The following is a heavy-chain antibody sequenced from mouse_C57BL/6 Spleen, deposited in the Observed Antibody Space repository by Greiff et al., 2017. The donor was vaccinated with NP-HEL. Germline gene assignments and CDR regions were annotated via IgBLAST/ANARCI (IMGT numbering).Heavy chain of an antibody. D-gene: IGHD1-1*01. Sequence: EESGPGLVKPSQSLSLTCSVTGYSITSGYYWNWIRQFPGNKLEWMGYISYDGSNNYNPSLKNRISITRDTSKNQFFLKLNSVTTEDTATYYCARILLRDYAMDYWGQGTSVTVSS. CDR2: ISYDGSN. CDR3: ARILLRDYAMDY. J-gene: IGHJ4*01. CDR1: GYSITSGYY. V-gene: IGHV3-6*01.